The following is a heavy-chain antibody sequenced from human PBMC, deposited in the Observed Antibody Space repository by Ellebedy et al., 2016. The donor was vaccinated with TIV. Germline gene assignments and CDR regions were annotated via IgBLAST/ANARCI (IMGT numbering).Heavy chain of an antibody. V-gene: IGHV3-73*01. D-gene: IGHD3-22*01. J-gene: IGHJ4*02. CDR3: AITYYYDSSGYTIDY. CDR1: GSTFSGSA. Sequence: GESLKISCAASGSTFSGSAMHWVRQASGKGLEWVGRIRSKANSYATEYTASVNGRFTISRDDSKNTAYLQMISLETEDTAVYYCAITYYYDSSGYTIDYWGQGTLVTVTS. CDR2: IRSKANSYAT.